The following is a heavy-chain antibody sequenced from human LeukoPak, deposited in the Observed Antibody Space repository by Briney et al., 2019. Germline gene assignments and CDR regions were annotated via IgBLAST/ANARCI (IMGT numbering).Heavy chain of an antibody. CDR2: IYYTGST. CDR1: GGSISGGKDF. Sequence: PSETLSLTCAVSGGSISGGKDFWGWIRQSPGKGLEWIGSIYYTGSTYYNPSLKSRVTISVDTSKSEFSLMVHSVTAADTAMYYCARRGITYSTSFFDSWGQATLVTVAS. J-gene: IGHJ4*02. D-gene: IGHD6-13*01. CDR3: ARRGITYSTSFFDS. V-gene: IGHV4-39*01.